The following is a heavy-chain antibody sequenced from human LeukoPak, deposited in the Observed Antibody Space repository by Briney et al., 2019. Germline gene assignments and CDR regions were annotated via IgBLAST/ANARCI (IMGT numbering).Heavy chain of an antibody. Sequence: GSLRLSCAASGFAFSNHAMTWVRQAPGKGLEWVSAISGNGANTPYADSVKGRFTISRDNSKNMLYLQMNNLRAEDTAIYYCAKEFRAGGCYGDFWGLGTLVTVSS. CDR3: AKEFRAGGCYGDF. J-gene: IGHJ4*02. D-gene: IGHD2-15*01. CDR1: GFAFSNHA. CDR2: ISGNGANT. V-gene: IGHV3-23*01.